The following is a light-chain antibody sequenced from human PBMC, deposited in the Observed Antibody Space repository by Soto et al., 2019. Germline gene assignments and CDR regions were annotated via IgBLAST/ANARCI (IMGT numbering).Light chain of an antibody. Sequence: EIVLTHAPATLSLSPGERATLSYRASQSVSSYLAWYQQKPGQAPRLLIYDASNRATGIPARFSGSGSGTDFTLTISSLEPEDFAVYYCQQRSNWSPLTFGGGTKVDIK. CDR2: DAS. CDR1: QSVSSY. V-gene: IGKV3-11*01. J-gene: IGKJ4*01. CDR3: QQRSNWSPLT.